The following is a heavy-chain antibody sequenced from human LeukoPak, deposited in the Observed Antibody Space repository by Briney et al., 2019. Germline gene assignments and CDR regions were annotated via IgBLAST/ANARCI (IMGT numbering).Heavy chain of an antibody. CDR1: GFTFTRFW. J-gene: IGHJ4*02. D-gene: IGHD3-10*01. CDR3: TTRGEEPFDY. Sequence: GGSLRLSCADSGFTFTRFWMHWVRQAPGKGLVWVSRINVEGTTTTYADSVEGRFTISRDENALYLQMNHLRVDDTAVYYCTTRGEEPFDYWGQGTLVTVSP. CDR2: INVEGTTT. V-gene: IGHV3-74*01.